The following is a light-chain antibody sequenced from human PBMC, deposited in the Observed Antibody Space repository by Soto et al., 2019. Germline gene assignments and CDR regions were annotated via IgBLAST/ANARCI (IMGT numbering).Light chain of an antibody. CDR3: MQALQTPLT. CDR1: QSLLHINGYNY. CDR2: LGS. J-gene: IGKJ4*01. Sequence: DLVMTQSPLSLPVTPGEPASISCRSSQSLLHINGYNYLDWYLQKPGQSPQLLIYLGSNRASGVPDRFSGSGSGTDFTLKISRVEAEDVGVYYCMQALQTPLTFGGGTKVEI. V-gene: IGKV2-28*01.